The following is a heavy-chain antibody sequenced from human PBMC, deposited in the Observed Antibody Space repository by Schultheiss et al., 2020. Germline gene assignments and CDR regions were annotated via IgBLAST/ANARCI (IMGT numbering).Heavy chain of an antibody. Sequence: GGSLRLSCAASGFTFSSYWMQWVRQAPGKGLVWVSRINSDGSSTRYADSVKGRFTISRDNAKNTLYLQVNSLRAEDTAVYYCTRDSRLGATSGDYYGMDVWGQGTTVTVSS. CDR1: GFTFSSYW. J-gene: IGHJ6*02. CDR3: TRDSRLGATSGDYYGMDV. CDR2: INSDGSST. V-gene: IGHV3-74*01. D-gene: IGHD1-26*01.